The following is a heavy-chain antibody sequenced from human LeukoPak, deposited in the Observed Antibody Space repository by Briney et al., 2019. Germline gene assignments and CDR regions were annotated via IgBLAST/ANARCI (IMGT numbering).Heavy chain of an antibody. V-gene: IGHV3-21*01. Sequence: PGGSLRLSCAASGFTFSSSTMSWVRRAPGKGLEWVSSISSGTDYIYYADSVKGRFTISRGNAKNSLYLQMNSLRAEDTAVYYCVRIPNSANFPNWFDPWGQGTLVTVSS. J-gene: IGHJ5*02. CDR2: ISSGTDYI. CDR1: GFTFSSST. D-gene: IGHD4/OR15-4a*01. CDR3: VRIPNSANFPNWFDP.